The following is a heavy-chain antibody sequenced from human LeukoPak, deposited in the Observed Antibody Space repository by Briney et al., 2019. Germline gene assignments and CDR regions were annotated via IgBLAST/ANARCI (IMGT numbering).Heavy chain of an antibody. Sequence: TGGSLRLSCAASGFTFGTYAMSWVRQAPGKGLEWVSVIYSGGSTYYADSVKGRFTISRDNSKNTLYLQMNSLRAEDTAVYYCARAGQWLGQYYFDYWGQGTLVTVSS. CDR2: IYSGGST. J-gene: IGHJ4*02. V-gene: IGHV3-53*01. CDR3: ARAGQWLGQYYFDY. D-gene: IGHD6-19*01. CDR1: GFTFGTYA.